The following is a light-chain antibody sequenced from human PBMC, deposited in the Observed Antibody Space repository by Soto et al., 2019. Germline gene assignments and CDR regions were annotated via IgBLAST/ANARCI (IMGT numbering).Light chain of an antibody. CDR2: AAS. V-gene: IGKV1-9*01. Sequence: DIQLTQSPSFLSPSIGESVTITCRASQVISTSLAWYQVKPGKAPKLLIYAASTLESGVPSRFSATVSGTEFSLTITSLQPEDFATYYCQQLNSYLSITFGQGTRLEIK. CDR1: QVISTS. CDR3: QQLNSYLSIT. J-gene: IGKJ5*01.